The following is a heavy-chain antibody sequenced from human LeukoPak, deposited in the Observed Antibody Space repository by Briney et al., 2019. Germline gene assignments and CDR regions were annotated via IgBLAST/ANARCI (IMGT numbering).Heavy chain of an antibody. J-gene: IGHJ4*02. Sequence: PGGSLRLSCAASGFTFNTYAMSWFRQAPGKGLEWVGFIRSKAYGGTTEYAASVKGRFTISRDDSKSIAYLQMNSLKTEDTAVYYCTRWKLLLRWGQGTLVTVSS. D-gene: IGHD2-15*01. CDR3: TRWKLLLR. V-gene: IGHV3-49*03. CDR1: GFTFNTYA. CDR2: IRSKAYGGTT.